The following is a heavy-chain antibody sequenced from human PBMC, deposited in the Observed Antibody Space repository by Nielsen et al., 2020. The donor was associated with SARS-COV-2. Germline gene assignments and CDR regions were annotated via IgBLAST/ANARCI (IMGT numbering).Heavy chain of an antibody. Sequence: GASLKISCAASGFTFSSYGMHWVRQAPGKGLEWVAVIWYDGSNKYYADSVKGRFTISRDNAKNSLYLQMNSLRAEDTALYYCASHSDYYYGMDVWGQGTTVTVSS. CDR2: IWYDGSNK. CDR1: GFTFSSYG. D-gene: IGHD1-26*01. J-gene: IGHJ6*02. CDR3: ASHSDYYYGMDV. V-gene: IGHV3-33*03.